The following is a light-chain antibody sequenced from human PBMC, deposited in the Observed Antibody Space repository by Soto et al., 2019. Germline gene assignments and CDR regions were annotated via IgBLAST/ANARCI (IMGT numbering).Light chain of an antibody. Sequence: QSVLTQPASVSGSPGQSITISCTGTSSDVGAYNYVSWYQQHPGKAPKLMIYGVTNRPSGVSNRFSGSKTGNTASLTISGLQAEDEAYYYCFSHRGGDSHVFGTGTKLTVL. CDR1: SSDVGAYNY. CDR3: FSHRGGDSHV. V-gene: IGLV2-14*01. CDR2: GVT. J-gene: IGLJ1*01.